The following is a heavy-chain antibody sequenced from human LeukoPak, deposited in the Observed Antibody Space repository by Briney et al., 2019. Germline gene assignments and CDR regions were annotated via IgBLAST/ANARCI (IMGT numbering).Heavy chain of an antibody. CDR3: ARVWRSYGQNYYYYYGMDV. CDR2: IYYSGST. J-gene: IGHJ6*02. CDR1: GGSISSSSYY. D-gene: IGHD5-18*01. Sequence: SETLSLTCTVSGGSISSSSYYWGWIRQPPGEGLEWIGSIYYSGSTYYNPSLKSRVTISVDTSKNQFSLKLSSVTAADTAVYYCARVWRSYGQNYYYYYGMDVWGQGTTVTVSS. V-gene: IGHV4-39*07.